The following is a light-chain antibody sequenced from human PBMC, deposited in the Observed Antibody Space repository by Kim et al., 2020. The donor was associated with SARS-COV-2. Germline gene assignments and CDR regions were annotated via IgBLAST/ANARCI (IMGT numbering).Light chain of an antibody. CDR1: QSVLYSSNNKYY. CDR3: QQYYSTPLT. Sequence: ANINFKSSQSVLYSSNNKYYLAWYQQKPGQPPKLLIYWSSTRESGVPDRFSGSGSGTDFTLTVSSLQAEDVAVYYCQQYYSTPLTFGQGTKVDIK. V-gene: IGKV4-1*01. J-gene: IGKJ1*01. CDR2: WSS.